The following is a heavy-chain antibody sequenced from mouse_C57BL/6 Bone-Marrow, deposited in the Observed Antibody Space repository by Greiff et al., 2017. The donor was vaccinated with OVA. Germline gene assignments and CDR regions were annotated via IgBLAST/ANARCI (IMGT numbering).Heavy chain of an antibody. V-gene: IGHV1-15*01. Sequence: VQLQQSGAELVRPGASVTLSCKASGYTFTDYEMHWVKQTPVHGLEWIGAIDPETGGTAYNQKFKGKAILTADKSSSTAYMELRSLTSEDSAVYYCTREWYYGYGAMDYWGQGTSVTVSS. CDR2: IDPETGGT. CDR1: GYTFTDYE. J-gene: IGHJ4*01. D-gene: IGHD2-2*01. CDR3: TREWYYGYGAMDY.